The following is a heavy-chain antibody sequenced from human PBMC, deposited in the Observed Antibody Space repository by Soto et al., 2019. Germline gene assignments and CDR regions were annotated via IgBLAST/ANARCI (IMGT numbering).Heavy chain of an antibody. D-gene: IGHD2-2*01. J-gene: IGHJ4*02. CDR2: ISKSDYT. Sequence: GGSLRLSCTVSGFAFNNYGINWVRQAPGKGLEWVSSISKSDYTYYSDSVKGRFTISRDNAKNSVSLQMNTLRVEDTAVYYCAREDSIIIPAVSDFWGQGTLVTAPQ. CDR1: GFAFNNYG. V-gene: IGHV3-21*01. CDR3: AREDSIIIPAVSDF.